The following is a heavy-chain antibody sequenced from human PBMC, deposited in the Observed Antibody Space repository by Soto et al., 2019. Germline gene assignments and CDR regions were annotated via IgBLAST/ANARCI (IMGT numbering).Heavy chain of an antibody. CDR3: ATNIAGSGWYSEYFQH. D-gene: IGHD6-19*01. CDR1: GFTFSSYA. CDR2: ISGSGGST. Sequence: PGGSLRLSCATSGFTFSSYAMSWVRQAPGKGLEWVSAISGSGGSTYYADSVKGRFTISRNNSKNTLYLQMNSLRAEDTAVYYCATNIAGSGWYSEYFQHWGQSTLVTVSS. V-gene: IGHV3-23*01. J-gene: IGHJ1*01.